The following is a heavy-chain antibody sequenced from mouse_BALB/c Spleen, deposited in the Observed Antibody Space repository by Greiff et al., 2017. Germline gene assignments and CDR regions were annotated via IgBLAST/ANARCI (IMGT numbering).Heavy chain of an antibody. CDR1: GFNIKDTY. J-gene: IGHJ2*01. Sequence: VQLKQSGAELVKPGASVKLSCTASGFNIKDTYMHWVKQRPEKGLEWIGRIDPANGNTKYDPKFQGKATITADTTSNSDYLQLSSLTSEDTAVYYCARGVRRCFDYWGQGTTLTVSA. CDR2: IDPANGNT. V-gene: IGHV14-3*02. D-gene: IGHD2-14*01. CDR3: ARGVRRCFDY.